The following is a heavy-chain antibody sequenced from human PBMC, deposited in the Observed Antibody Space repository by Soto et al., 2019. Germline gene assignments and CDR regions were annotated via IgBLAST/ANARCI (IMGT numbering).Heavy chain of an antibody. V-gene: IGHV3-30-3*01. D-gene: IGHD3-9*01. Sequence: GGSLRLSCAASGFTFSSYAMHWVRQAPGKGLEWVAVISYDGSNKYYADSVKGRFTISRDNSKNTLYLQMNSLRAEDTAVYYCARGIYYDILFPFDYWGQGTLVTVSS. CDR1: GFTFSSYA. CDR3: ARGIYYDILFPFDY. J-gene: IGHJ4*02. CDR2: ISYDGSNK.